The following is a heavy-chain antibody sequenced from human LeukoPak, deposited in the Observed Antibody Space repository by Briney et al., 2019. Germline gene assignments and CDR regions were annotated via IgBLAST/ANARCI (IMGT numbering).Heavy chain of an antibody. CDR1: GGSFSGYY. J-gene: IGHJ4*02. CDR2: INHIGST. V-gene: IGHV4-34*01. CDR3: AKGPHLGSQSH. Sequence: SETLSLTCAVYGGSFSGYYWSWIRQAPGKGLEWIGEINHIGSTNYNPSLKGRVTISVDTSKNQFSLKLSSVTAADTAVYYCAKGPHLGSQSHWGQGTLVTVSS.